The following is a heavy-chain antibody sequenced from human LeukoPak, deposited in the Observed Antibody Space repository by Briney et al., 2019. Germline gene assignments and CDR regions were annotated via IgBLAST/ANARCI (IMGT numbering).Heavy chain of an antibody. J-gene: IGHJ3*02. D-gene: IGHD6-13*01. CDR2: ISGNGGST. CDR3: ARASIAAAGPHDVYDI. V-gene: IGHV3-64*02. CDR1: GFTFSSHA. Sequence: GGSPRLSCAASGFTFSSHAMHWVRQAPGKRLEYVSAISGNGGSTWYIDSVRGRFTISRDNSKNMLYLQVGSLRTEDMAVYHCARASIAAAGPHDVYDIWGQGTMVTVSS.